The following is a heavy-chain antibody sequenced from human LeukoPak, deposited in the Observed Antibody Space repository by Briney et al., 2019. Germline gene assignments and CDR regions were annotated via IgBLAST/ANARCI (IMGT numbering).Heavy chain of an antibody. V-gene: IGHV4-31*03. J-gene: IGHJ4*02. CDR3: ARVKGWEWLGELFGFFDY. CDR1: GGSISSGGYY. D-gene: IGHD3-10*01. Sequence: PSETLSLTCTVSGGSISSGGYYWRWIRQHPGKGLEWIGYIYYSGSTYYNPSLKSRVTISVDTSKNQFSLKLSSVTAADTAVYYCARVKGWEWLGELFGFFDYWGQGTLVTVSS. CDR2: IYYSGST.